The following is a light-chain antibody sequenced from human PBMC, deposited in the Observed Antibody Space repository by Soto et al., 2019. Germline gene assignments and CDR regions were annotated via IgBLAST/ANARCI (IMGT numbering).Light chain of an antibody. Sequence: EIVLTQSPGTLSLSPGERATLSCRASQSVSSSYLAWYQQKPGQAPRLLIYDASNRATGVSARFSGRGSGTDFTLTISSLEPEDFAVYYCHQRSSWPRGTFGQGAKVDIK. CDR1: QSVSSSY. J-gene: IGKJ1*01. CDR3: HQRSSWPRGT. CDR2: DAS. V-gene: IGKV3D-20*02.